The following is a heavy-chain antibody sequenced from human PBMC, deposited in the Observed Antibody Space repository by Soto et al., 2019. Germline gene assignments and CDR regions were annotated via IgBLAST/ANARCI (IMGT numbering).Heavy chain of an antibody. J-gene: IGHJ4*02. Sequence: ASVKVSCKASGYTFTSYGISWVRQAPGQGLEWMGWISAYNGNTNYAQKLQGRVTMTTDTSTSTAYMELRSLRSDDTAVYYCARDEGVYYYDSSGYPPRYWGQGTPVTVSS. V-gene: IGHV1-18*01. CDR3: ARDEGVYYYDSSGYPPRY. CDR1: GYTFTSYG. CDR2: ISAYNGNT. D-gene: IGHD3-22*01.